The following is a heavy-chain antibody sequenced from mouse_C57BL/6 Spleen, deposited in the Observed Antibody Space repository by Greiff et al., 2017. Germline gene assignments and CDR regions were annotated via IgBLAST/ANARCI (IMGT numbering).Heavy chain of an antibody. CDR2: IRNKANGYTT. CDR3: ARYEGLLRQWYFDV. D-gene: IGHD2-3*01. V-gene: IGHV7-3*01. Sequence: EVKLVESGGGLVQPGGSLSLSCAASGFTFTDYYMSWVRQPPGKALEWLGFIRNKANGYTTESSASVKGRFTISRDNSQSILYLQMNALRAEDSATYYCARYEGLLRQWYFDVWGTGTTVTVSS. CDR1: GFTFTDYY. J-gene: IGHJ1*03.